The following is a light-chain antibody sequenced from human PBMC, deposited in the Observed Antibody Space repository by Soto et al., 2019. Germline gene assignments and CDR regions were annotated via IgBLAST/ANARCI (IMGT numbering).Light chain of an antibody. V-gene: IGKV3-15*01. CDR2: AAS. Sequence: EIVMTQSPATLSVSPGEGATLSCRASQSVSSNLAWYQQKPGQAPRLLIYAASTRATGIPARFSGSGSGTEFTPPISSLQSEVFAVYSCQQYNNWPPITFGGGTKVEIK. J-gene: IGKJ4*01. CDR3: QQYNNWPPIT. CDR1: QSVSSN.